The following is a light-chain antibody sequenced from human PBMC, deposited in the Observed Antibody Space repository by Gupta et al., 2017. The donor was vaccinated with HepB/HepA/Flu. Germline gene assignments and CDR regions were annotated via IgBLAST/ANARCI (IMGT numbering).Light chain of an antibody. CDR3: QAVDSSTVVV. CDR2: RDS. V-gene: IGLV3-1*01. Sequence: YQLTPPLSVSVSPGQTASIPCSGDRLEDKYVCLYQQKPGQTPVVVIYRDSKRPPGVPERFSGSNSGNTATLTIRGTQAMDEADYYCQAVDSSTVVVFGGGTKLTVL. J-gene: IGLJ2*01. CDR1: RLEDKY.